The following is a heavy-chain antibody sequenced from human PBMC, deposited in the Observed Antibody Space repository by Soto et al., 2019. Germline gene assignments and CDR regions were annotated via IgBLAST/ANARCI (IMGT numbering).Heavy chain of an antibody. J-gene: IGHJ4*02. CDR3: ARDKITGLFDY. V-gene: IGHV4-34*01. Sequence: SETLSLTCAVYGGSFSGYYWTWIRQPPGTGLEWIGEINHSGSTNYNPSLKSRVTISVDTSKNQFSLKLTSVTAADTAVYYCARDKITGLFDYWGKGTLVTVYS. CDR1: GGSFSGYY. CDR2: INHSGST. D-gene: IGHD2-8*02.